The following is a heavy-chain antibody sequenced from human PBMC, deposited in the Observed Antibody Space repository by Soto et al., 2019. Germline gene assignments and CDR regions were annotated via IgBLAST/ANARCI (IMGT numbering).Heavy chain of an antibody. CDR1: GYTYPSYA. D-gene: IGHD2-15*01. J-gene: IGHJ4*02. CDR2: INTANGKT. CDR3: ARDLGGWPDY. Sequence: ASVKGSCNASGYTYPSYAMHLVRQAPGQRLEWMGWINTANGKTKYSQKFQGRVTITRDTSASTAYMELSSLISEDTAVYYCARDLGGWPDYWGQGTLVTVSS. V-gene: IGHV1-3*04.